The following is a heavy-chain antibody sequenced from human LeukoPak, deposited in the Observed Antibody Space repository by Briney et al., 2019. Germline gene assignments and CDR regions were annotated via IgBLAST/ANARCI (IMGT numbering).Heavy chain of an antibody. J-gene: IGHJ6*02. CDR3: ARGQYSYGYYPYCYGMDV. CDR2: IYYSGST. V-gene: IGHV4-59*01. D-gene: IGHD5-18*01. CDR1: GGSISSYY. Sequence: SETLSLTCTVSGGSISSYYWSWIRQPPGKGLEWIGYIYYSGSTNYNPSLKSRVTISVDTSKNQFSLKLSSVTAADTAVYYCARGQYSYGYYPYCYGMDVWGQGTTVTVSS.